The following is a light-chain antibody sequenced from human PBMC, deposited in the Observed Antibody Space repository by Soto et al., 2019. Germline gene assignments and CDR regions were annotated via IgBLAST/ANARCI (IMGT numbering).Light chain of an antibody. J-gene: IGLJ1*01. V-gene: IGLV2-14*01. CDR1: SSDVGGYNY. CDR2: DVS. CDR3: SSYTSSSAYV. Sequence: LTQPASVSGSPGQSITISCTGTSSDVGGYNYVSWYQQHPGKAPKLMIYDVSNRPSGVSNRFSGSKSGNTASLTISGLQAEDEADYYCSSYTSSSAYVFGTGTKVT.